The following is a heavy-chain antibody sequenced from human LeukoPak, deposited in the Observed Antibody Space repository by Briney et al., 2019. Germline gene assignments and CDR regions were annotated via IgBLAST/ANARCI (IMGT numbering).Heavy chain of an antibody. V-gene: IGHV4-39*01. J-gene: IGHJ4*02. CDR1: GGSISSSTYY. CDR2: VYYSGST. CDR3: ARRTADRIFDY. D-gene: IGHD1-1*01. Sequence: SETLSLTCTVSGGSISSSTYYWGWIRQPPGKGLEWIGTVYYSGSTYYNPSLKSRVTISVDTSKNQFSLKLSSVTAAGTAVYYCARRTADRIFDYWGQGTLVTVSS.